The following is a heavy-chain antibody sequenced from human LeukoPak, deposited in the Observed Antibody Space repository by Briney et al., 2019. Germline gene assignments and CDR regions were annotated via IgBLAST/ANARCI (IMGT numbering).Heavy chain of an antibody. J-gene: IGHJ6*02. CDR2: IYYSGST. D-gene: IGHD7-27*01. CDR3: ASMGKPLSRYYYGMDV. V-gene: IGHV4-59*01. CDR1: GGSISSYY. Sequence: SETLSLTCTVSGGSISSYYWSWIRQPPGKGLEWIGYIYYSGSTNYNPSLKSRVTISVDTSKNQFSLKLSSVTAADTAVYYCASMGKPLSRYYYGMDVWGQGTTVTVSS.